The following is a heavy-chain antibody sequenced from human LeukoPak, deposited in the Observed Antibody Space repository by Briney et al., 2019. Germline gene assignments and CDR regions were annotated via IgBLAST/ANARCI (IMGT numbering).Heavy chain of an antibody. J-gene: IGHJ4*02. CDR2: ISAYNGNT. CDR1: GYTFTSYG. V-gene: IGHV1-18*01. Sequence: ASVKVSCKASGYTFTSYGISWVRQAPGQGLEWMGWISAYNGNTNYAQKLQGRVTMTTDTSTSTAYMELRSLRSDDTAVYYCARTTVDYYDSSGHYSYWGQGTLVTVSS. D-gene: IGHD3-22*01. CDR3: ARTTVDYYDSSGHYSY.